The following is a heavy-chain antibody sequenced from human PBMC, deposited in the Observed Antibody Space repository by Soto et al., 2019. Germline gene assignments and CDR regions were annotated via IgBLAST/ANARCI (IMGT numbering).Heavy chain of an antibody. V-gene: IGHV4-30-2*01. D-gene: IGHD3-22*01. CDR3: ASQRYYDSSGYYGGDYYYYGMDV. Sequence: TLSLTCAVSGGSISSGGYSWSWIRQPPGKGLEWIGYIYHSGSTYYNPYLKSRVTISVDRSKNQFSLKLSSVTAADTAVYYCASQRYYDSSGYYGGDYYYYGMDVWGQGTTVTVSS. J-gene: IGHJ6*02. CDR1: GGSISSGGYS. CDR2: IYHSGST.